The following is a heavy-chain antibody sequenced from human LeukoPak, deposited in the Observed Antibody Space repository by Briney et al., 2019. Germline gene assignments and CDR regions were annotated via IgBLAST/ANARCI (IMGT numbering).Heavy chain of an antibody. D-gene: IGHD3-22*01. CDR2: TRDKARGYRT. J-gene: IGHJ3*02. Sequence: PGGSLRLSCAASGVTLSDHHMDWVRQAPGKGLEWAGRTRDKARGYRTEYAASVKDRFTISRDDSKTLVYLQMNSLKIEDTAVYDCARDGQEGDNSAFDIWGQGTVVTVYS. CDR1: GVTLSDHH. V-gene: IGHV3-72*01. CDR3: ARDGQEGDNSAFDI.